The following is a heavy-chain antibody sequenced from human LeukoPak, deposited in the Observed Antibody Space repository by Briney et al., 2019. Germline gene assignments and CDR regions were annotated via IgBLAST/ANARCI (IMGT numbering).Heavy chain of an antibody. CDR3: AIILRRYYFDY. D-gene: IGHD4-23*01. J-gene: IGHJ4*02. CDR1: GGSFSGCY. V-gene: IGHV4-34*01. Sequence: PSETLSLTCAVYGGSFSGCYWSWIRQPPGKGLEWIGEINHSGSTNYNPSLKSRVTISVDTSKNQFSLKLSSVTAADTAVYYCAIILRRYYFDYWGQGTLVTVSS. CDR2: INHSGST.